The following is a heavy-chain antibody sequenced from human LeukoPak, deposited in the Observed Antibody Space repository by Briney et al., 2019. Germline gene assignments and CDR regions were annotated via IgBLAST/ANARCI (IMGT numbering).Heavy chain of an antibody. CDR3: ATANPNYGSGSYDY. CDR1: GYTFTSYG. CDR2: ISAYNGNT. D-gene: IGHD3-10*01. V-gene: IGHV1-18*01. Sequence: ASVKVSCKASGYTFTSYGISWVRQAPGQGLEWMGWISAYNGNTNYAQKFQGRVTMTEDTSTDTAYMELSSLRSEDTAVYYCATANPNYGSGSYDYWGQGTLVTVSS. J-gene: IGHJ4*02.